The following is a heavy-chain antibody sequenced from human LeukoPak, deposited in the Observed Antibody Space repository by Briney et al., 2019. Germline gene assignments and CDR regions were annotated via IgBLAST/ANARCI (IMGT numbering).Heavy chain of an antibody. CDR1: GFTVSSNY. Sequence: GGSLRLSCAATGFTVSSNYMSWVRQAPGKGLEWVSVIYRGGSTYYADSVKGRFTISRDNAKNSLYLHMNSLRVEDTAVYYCARGPPYGSRSDYFDYWGQGTLVTVSS. J-gene: IGHJ4*02. V-gene: IGHV3-53*01. CDR3: ARGPPYGSRSDYFDY. CDR2: IYRGGST. D-gene: IGHD3-10*01.